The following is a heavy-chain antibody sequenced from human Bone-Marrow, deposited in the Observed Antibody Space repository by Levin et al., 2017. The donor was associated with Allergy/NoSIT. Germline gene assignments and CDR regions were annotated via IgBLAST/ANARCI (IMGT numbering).Heavy chain of an antibody. D-gene: IGHD7-27*01. Sequence: GGSLRLSCVASGLSVSSNSMSWVRQAPGKGLEWVSVIYSGGLTYYTDSVKGRFTISRDNSRNTLYLHMNSLRAEDTAVYYCTRDFPSPGEFDHWGQGTLVTVSS. CDR1: GLSVSSNS. CDR3: TRDFPSPGEFDH. V-gene: IGHV3-53*01. J-gene: IGHJ4*02. CDR2: IYSGGLT.